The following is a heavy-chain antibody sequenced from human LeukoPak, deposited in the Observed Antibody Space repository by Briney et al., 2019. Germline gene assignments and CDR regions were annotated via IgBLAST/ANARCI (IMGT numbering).Heavy chain of an antibody. CDR2: VIPIFGTA. J-gene: IGHJ4*02. CDR3: ARLLDMVRGVRAETTFDY. CDR1: GGTFSSYA. V-gene: IGHV1-69*13. D-gene: IGHD3-10*01. Sequence: SVKVSCKASGGTFSSYAISWVRQAPGQGLEWMGGVIPIFGTANYAQKFQGRVTITADESTSTAYMELSSLRSEDTAVYYCARLLDMVRGVRAETTFDYWGQGTLVTVSS.